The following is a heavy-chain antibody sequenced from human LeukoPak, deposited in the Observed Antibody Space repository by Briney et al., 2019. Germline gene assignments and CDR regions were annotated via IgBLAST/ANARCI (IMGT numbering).Heavy chain of an antibody. V-gene: IGHV3-30*18. Sequence: PGGSLRLSCAASGFTFSSYGMHWVRQAPGKGLEWVAVISYDGSNKYYADSVKGRFTISRDNSKNTLYLQMNSLRAEDTAVYYCAKDYTSSGYYPGAEYFQHWGQGTLVTVSS. CDR3: AKDYTSSGYYPGAEYFQH. J-gene: IGHJ1*01. D-gene: IGHD3-22*01. CDR2: ISYDGSNK. CDR1: GFTFSSYG.